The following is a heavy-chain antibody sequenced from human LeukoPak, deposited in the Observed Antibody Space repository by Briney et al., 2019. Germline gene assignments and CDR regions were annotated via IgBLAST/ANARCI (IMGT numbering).Heavy chain of an antibody. CDR3: ARGYCSSTSCYMDV. D-gene: IGHD2-2*01. J-gene: IGHJ6*02. V-gene: IGHV1-3*01. CDR2: INAGNGNI. CDR1: GHTSTTYA. Sequence: GASVKVSCKASGHTSTTYAIHWVRQAPGQGLEWMGWINAGNGNIKYSQKLQGRVTITGGTSASTAYMELSSLRSEDTAVYYCARGYCSSTSCYMDVWGQGTTVT.